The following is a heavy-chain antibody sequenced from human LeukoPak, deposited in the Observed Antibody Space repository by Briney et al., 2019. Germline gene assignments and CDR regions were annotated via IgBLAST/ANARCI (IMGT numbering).Heavy chain of an antibody. CDR3: ARDFADLGDY. D-gene: IGHD3-10*01. J-gene: IGHJ4*02. CDR2: ISGSGGST. V-gene: IGHV3-23*01. CDR1: GFTFSSYA. Sequence: GGSLRLSCAASGFTFSSYAMSWVRQAPGKGLEWVSAISGSGGSTYYADSVKGRFTISRDNAKNSLYLQMNSLRAEDTAVYYCARDFADLGDYWGQGTLVTVSS.